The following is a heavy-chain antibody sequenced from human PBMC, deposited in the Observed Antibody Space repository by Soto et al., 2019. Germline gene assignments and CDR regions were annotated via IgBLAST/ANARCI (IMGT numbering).Heavy chain of an antibody. V-gene: IGHV3-73*02. Sequence: EVQLVESGGDLVQPGGSLRLSCAASGFSFSDSAMHWVRQASGKGLEWVGRIRIKANSYATAYAASVRGRFTISRDDSKNTAYLQMNSLRTEDTAVYYCTRHGAYYDNKLSGYYYAMDVWGQGTTVTVSS. D-gene: IGHD3-22*01. CDR1: GFSFSDSA. CDR2: IRIKANSYAT. CDR3: TRHGAYYDNKLSGYYYAMDV. J-gene: IGHJ6*02.